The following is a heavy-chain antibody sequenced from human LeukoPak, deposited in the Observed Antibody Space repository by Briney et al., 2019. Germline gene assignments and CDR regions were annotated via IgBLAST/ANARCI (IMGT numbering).Heavy chain of an antibody. CDR2: IIPIFGTA. CDR1: GGTFSSYA. CDR3: ARSYYYDSSGYYTPFDY. Sequence: SVKVSCKASGGTFSSYAISWVRQAPGQGLEWMGGIIPIFGTANYAQKFQGRVTITANESTSTAYMELSSLRSEDTAVYYCARSYYYDSSGYYTPFDYWGQGTLVTVSS. J-gene: IGHJ4*02. V-gene: IGHV1-69*13. D-gene: IGHD3-22*01.